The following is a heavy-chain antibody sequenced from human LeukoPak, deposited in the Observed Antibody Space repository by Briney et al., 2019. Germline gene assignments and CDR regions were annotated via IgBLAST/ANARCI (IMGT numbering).Heavy chain of an antibody. CDR3: ARGPPRIAVAAYYFDY. Sequence: ASVKVSCKASGYTFTSYYMHCVRQAPGQGLEWMGIINPSGGSTSYAQKFQGRVTMTRDTSTSTVYMELSSLRSEDTAVYYCARGPPRIAVAAYYFDYWGQGTLVTVSS. V-gene: IGHV1-46*01. J-gene: IGHJ4*02. D-gene: IGHD6-19*01. CDR1: GYTFTSYY. CDR2: INPSGGST.